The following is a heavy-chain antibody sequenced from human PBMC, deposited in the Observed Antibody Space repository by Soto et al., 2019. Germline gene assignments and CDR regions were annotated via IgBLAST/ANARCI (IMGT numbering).Heavy chain of an antibody. V-gene: IGHV3-23*01. CDR3: AKRAYCGGDCYSGGYYFDY. Sequence: GSLRLSCAASGFTFSSYAMSWVRQAPGKGLEWVSAISGSGGSTYYADSVKGRFTISRDNSKNTLYLQMNSLRAEDTAVYYCAKRAYCGGDCYSGGYYFDYWGQGTLVTVSS. J-gene: IGHJ4*02. CDR2: ISGSGGST. D-gene: IGHD2-21*02. CDR1: GFTFSSYA.